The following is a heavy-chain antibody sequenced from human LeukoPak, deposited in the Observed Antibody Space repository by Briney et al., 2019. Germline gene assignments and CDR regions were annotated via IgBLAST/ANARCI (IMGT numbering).Heavy chain of an antibody. V-gene: IGHV3-21*01. Sequence: PGGSLRLSCAASGFTFSTYSMTWVRQAPGKGLDWVSSTSSSSSYIYYADSVKGRFTISRDNAKNSLYLQMNSLRVEDTAVYYCARVYSSSWYFDYWGQGTLVTVSS. CDR1: GFTFSTYS. CDR2: TSSSSSYI. D-gene: IGHD6-13*01. J-gene: IGHJ4*02. CDR3: ARVYSSSWYFDY.